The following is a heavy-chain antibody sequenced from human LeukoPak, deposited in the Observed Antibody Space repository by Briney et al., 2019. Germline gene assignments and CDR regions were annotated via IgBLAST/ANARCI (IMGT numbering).Heavy chain of an antibody. Sequence: GGSLRLSCAASGFTFSNYAMSWVRQAPGKGLEWVSSISDSGGSTFYADSVKGRFTISRDNAKNSLYLQMNSLRAEDTAVYYCARDLRWELLLDYWGQGTLVTVSS. V-gene: IGHV3-23*01. J-gene: IGHJ4*02. CDR2: ISDSGGST. D-gene: IGHD1-26*01. CDR1: GFTFSNYA. CDR3: ARDLRWELLLDY.